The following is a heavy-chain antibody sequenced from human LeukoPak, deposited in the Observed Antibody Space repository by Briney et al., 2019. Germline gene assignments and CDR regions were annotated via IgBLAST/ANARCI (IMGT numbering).Heavy chain of an antibody. V-gene: IGHV1-24*01. CDR2: FDPEDGET. CDR1: GYTLTELS. J-gene: IGHJ4*02. D-gene: IGHD3-10*01. CDR3: ATVPYMGVWFGELSHTGFDY. Sequence: GASVKVSCKVSGYTLTELSMHWVRQAPGKGLEWMGGFDPEDGETIYAQKFQGRVTMTEDTSTDTAYMELSSLRSEDTAVYYCATVPYMGVWFGELSHTGFDYWGQGTLVTVSS.